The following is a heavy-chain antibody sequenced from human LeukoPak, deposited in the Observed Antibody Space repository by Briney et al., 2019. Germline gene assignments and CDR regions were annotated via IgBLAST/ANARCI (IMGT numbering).Heavy chain of an antibody. CDR1: GFSFSNHW. CDR2: INSDGSEK. V-gene: IGHV3-7*03. Sequence: GGSLRLSCAASGFSFSNHWMIWVRQAAGKGLEWVATINSDGSEKQYVDSVKGRFTIAIDNGKNSLYLQMSSLRAEDTAVYYCVRDDRGIAVGSRDHGAQGTLVTVSS. J-gene: IGHJ4*02. D-gene: IGHD6-19*01. CDR3: VRDDRGIAVGSRDH.